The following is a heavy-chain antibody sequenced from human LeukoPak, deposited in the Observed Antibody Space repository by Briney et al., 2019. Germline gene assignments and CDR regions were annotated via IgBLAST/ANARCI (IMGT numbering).Heavy chain of an antibody. J-gene: IGHJ4*02. D-gene: IGHD6-19*01. CDR3: ARGNRGIAVAGMPTAGGPFRY. CDR2: INHSVSA. Sequence: SETLSLTCAVYGGSFSGYYWSWIRQPPGNGLEWIGEINHSVSANYNPSLKSRVTISVDTSKNQFSLKLSSVTAADTAVYYCARGNRGIAVAGMPTAGGPFRYWGQGTLVTVSS. CDR1: GGSFSGYY. V-gene: IGHV4-34*01.